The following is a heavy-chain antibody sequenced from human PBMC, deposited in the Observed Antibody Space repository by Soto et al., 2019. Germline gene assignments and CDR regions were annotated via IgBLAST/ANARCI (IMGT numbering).Heavy chain of an antibody. D-gene: IGHD6-6*01. J-gene: IGHJ4*02. Sequence: EVQLVESGGGLVQPGGSLRLSCAASGFTFSRYEMNWVRQAPGKGPEWVSYISNSGSNIKYADSVKGRFTISRDNAKNSLYLQMNSLRVEDTAVYYCAREHRSSFSSTFDYWGQGTLVTVSS. CDR3: AREHRSSFSSTFDY. V-gene: IGHV3-48*03. CDR1: GFTFSRYE. CDR2: ISNSGSNI.